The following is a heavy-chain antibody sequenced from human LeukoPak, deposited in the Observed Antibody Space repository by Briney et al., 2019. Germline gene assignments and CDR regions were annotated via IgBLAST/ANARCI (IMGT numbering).Heavy chain of an antibody. D-gene: IGHD1/OR15-1a*01. CDR1: GFTFDDFA. CDR2: ISWYSDSI. J-gene: IGHJ5*02. V-gene: IGHV3-9*01. Sequence: PGRSLRLSCAASGFTFDDFAMHWVRQVPGKGLEWVSGISWYSDSINYADSVKGRFTISRDNAKNSLYLQMDSLRPEDTALYYCSREHSRVFDPWGQGTLVTVSS. CDR3: SREHSRVFDP.